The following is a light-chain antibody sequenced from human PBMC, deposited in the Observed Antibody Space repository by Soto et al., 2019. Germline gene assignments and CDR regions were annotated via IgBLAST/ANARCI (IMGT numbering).Light chain of an antibody. CDR3: QQYNNWPPWT. CDR2: GAS. V-gene: IGKV3-15*01. Sequence: EIVMTQSPATLSVSPGERATLSCRASQRVNSNLAWYQQKPGQAPRLLIYGASTRATGIPARFSGSGSGTDFTLTISSLQSEDFAVYYCQQYNNWPPWTFGQGTKVEIK. CDR1: QRVNSN. J-gene: IGKJ1*01.